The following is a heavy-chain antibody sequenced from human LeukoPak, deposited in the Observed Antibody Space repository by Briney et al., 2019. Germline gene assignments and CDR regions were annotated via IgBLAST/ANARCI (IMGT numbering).Heavy chain of an antibody. D-gene: IGHD3-22*01. CDR2: INHSGST. Sequence: SETLSLTCAVYGGSFSGYYWSWIRQPPGKGLEWIGEINHSGSTNYNPSLKSRVTISVDTSKNQFSLKLSSVTAADTAVYYCARAPYYYDSSGPTGLQHSGQGTLVTVSS. CDR3: ARAPYYYDSSGPTGLQH. J-gene: IGHJ1*01. V-gene: IGHV4-34*01. CDR1: GGSFSGYY.